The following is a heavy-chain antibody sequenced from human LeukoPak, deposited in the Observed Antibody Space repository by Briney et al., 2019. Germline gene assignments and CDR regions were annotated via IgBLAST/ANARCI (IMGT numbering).Heavy chain of an antibody. CDR3: ARDSSGYYLFDY. D-gene: IGHD3-22*01. CDR1: GFTFRSHW. J-gene: IGHJ4*02. Sequence: PGGSLRLSCAASGFTFRSHWMRWVRQAPGKGLVWVSRINSDGSSTTYADAVKGRFTISRDNAKNTLYLQMNSLRAEDTAVYYCARDSSGYYLFDYWGQGTLVTVSS. CDR2: INSDGSST. V-gene: IGHV3-74*01.